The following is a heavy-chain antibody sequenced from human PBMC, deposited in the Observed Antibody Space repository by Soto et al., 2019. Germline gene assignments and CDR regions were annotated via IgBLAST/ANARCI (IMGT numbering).Heavy chain of an antibody. CDR1: GFTFSSYG. J-gene: IGHJ4*02. D-gene: IGHD6-19*01. CDR2: ISYDGSNK. CDR3: AKDRSRSFLGWPTPD. Sequence: GGSLRLSCAASGFTFSSYGMHWVRQAPGKGLEWVAVISYDGSNKYYADSVKGRFTISRDNSKNTLYLQMNSLRAEDTAVYYCAKDRSRSFLGWPTPDWGQGTLVTVSS. V-gene: IGHV3-30*18.